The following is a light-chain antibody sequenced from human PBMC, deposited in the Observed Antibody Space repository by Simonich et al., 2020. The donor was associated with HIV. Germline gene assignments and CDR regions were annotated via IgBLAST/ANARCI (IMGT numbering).Light chain of an antibody. CDR2: GAS. CDR3: QQYNNWPLT. Sequence: EIVMSQSPATLSVSTGDRATLAYSASQSVSSPLAGDQQKPGQAPRLLIHGASTRATGIPARFSGSGSGTEFTLTISSTQSEDFAVYYCQQYNNWPLTFGGGTKVDIK. CDR1: QSVSSP. V-gene: IGKV3-15*01. J-gene: IGKJ4*01.